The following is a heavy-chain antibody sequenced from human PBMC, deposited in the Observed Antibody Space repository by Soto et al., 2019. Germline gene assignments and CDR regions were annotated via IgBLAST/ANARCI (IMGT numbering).Heavy chain of an antibody. CDR2: ISYDGSNK. CDR3: ARSRLFLYYFDY. Sequence: VAVISYDGSNKYYADSVKGRFTISRDNSKNTLYLQMNSLRAEDTAVYYCARSRLFLYYFDYWGQGTLVTVSS. J-gene: IGHJ4*02. D-gene: IGHD3-22*01. V-gene: IGHV3-30-3*01.